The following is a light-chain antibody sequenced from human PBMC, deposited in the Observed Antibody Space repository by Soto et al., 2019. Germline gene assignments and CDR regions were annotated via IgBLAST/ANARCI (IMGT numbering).Light chain of an antibody. Sequence: QSVLTQPPSLSGPPGQRVTISCSGSNFNVKNNYVYWYQQFAGTAPKLLIYSNNRRPSGVPDRFSGSKSGSSASLAISGIRPEDEADYYCASWDESLRETVFGGGTQLTVL. V-gene: IGLV1-47*01. J-gene: IGLJ7*01. CDR2: SNN. CDR3: ASWDESLRETV. CDR1: NFNVKNNY.